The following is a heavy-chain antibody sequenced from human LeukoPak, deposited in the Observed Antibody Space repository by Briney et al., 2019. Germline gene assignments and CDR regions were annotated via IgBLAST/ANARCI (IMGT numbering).Heavy chain of an antibody. CDR2: ISYDGCTK. J-gene: IGHJ4*02. D-gene: IGHD2-15*01. Sequence: EGSLRLSCAVSGFVFSYYAMHWVRQAPGKGLEWVAVISYDGCTKYYAESVKGRFTISRDNSNNTLFLQMSSLRAEDTGLHYCAKDKTMQLVGQGYYFDSWGQGALVTVSS. CDR3: AKDKTMQLVGQGYYFDS. CDR1: GFVFSYYA. V-gene: IGHV3-30*18.